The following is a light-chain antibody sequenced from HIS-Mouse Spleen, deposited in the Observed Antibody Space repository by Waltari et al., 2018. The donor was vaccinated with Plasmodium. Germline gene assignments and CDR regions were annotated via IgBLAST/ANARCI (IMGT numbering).Light chain of an antibody. Sequence: SLSPGERATLSCRASHSVSSSYLAWYQQKPGQAPRLLIYGASSRATGIPDRFSGSGSGTDFTLTISRLEPEDFAVYYCQQYGSSPPYTFGQGTKLEIK. CDR3: QQYGSSPPYT. J-gene: IGKJ2*01. CDR2: GAS. V-gene: IGKV3-20*01. CDR1: HSVSSSY.